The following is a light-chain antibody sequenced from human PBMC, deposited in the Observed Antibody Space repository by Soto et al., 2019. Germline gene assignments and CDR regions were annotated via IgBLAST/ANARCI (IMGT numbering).Light chain of an antibody. CDR2: DAS. CDR1: QSVSSY. V-gene: IGKV3-11*01. Sequence: EIVLTQSPATLSLSPGERATLSCRASQSVSSYLAWYQQKPGQAPRRLIYDASNRATGIPARFSGSGSGTDFTLTISSLEPEDFAVYYWQQRSNWPPLTFGGGTKVEIK. J-gene: IGKJ4*01. CDR3: QQRSNWPPLT.